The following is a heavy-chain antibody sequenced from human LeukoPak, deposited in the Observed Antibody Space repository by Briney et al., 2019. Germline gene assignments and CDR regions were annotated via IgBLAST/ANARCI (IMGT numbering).Heavy chain of an antibody. CDR2: ISSSSSYI. J-gene: IGHJ5*02. CDR1: GFTFSSYS. V-gene: IGHV3-21*01. CDR3: ARDRASSSCYRRINWFDP. D-gene: IGHD3-22*01. Sequence: GGSLRLSCAASGFTFSSYSMNWVRQAPGKGLEWVSSISSSSSYIYYADSVKGRFTISRDNAKNSLYLQMNSLRAEDTAVYYCARDRASSSCYRRINWFDPWGQGTLVTVSS.